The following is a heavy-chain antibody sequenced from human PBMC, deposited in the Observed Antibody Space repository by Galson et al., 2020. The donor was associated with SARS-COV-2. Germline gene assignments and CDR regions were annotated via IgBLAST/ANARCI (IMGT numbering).Heavy chain of an antibody. CDR3: AKSVTMIVVSYYFDY. Sequence: GGSLRLSCAASGFTFSSYGMHWVRQAPGKGLEWVAVIWYDGSNKYYADSVKGRFTISRDNSKNTLYLQMNSLRAEDTAVYYCAKSVTMIVVSYYFDYWGQGTLVTVSS. CDR2: IWYDGSNK. V-gene: IGHV3-33*06. D-gene: IGHD3-22*01. CDR1: GFTFSSYG. J-gene: IGHJ4*02.